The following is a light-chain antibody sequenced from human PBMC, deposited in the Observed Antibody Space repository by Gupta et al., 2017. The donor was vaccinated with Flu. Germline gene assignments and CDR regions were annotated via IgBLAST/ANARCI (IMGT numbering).Light chain of an antibody. Sequence: PATLSASPGERVILTCRASQSVGSSLAWYQQRPGQAPRLLIYATSFRATDIPSRFSGSGSGTEFTLTINSLQSEDFALYYCQHYSNWPFTFGPGTKVDFK. CDR1: QSVGSS. J-gene: IGKJ3*01. CDR2: ATS. V-gene: IGKV3-15*01. CDR3: QHYSNWPFT.